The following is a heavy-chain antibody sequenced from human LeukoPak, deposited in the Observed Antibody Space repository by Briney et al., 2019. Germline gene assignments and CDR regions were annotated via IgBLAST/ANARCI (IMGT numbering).Heavy chain of an antibody. J-gene: IGHJ4*02. Sequence: SETLSLTCTVSGGSISSYYWSWLRQPPGKGLEWIGYIYYSGSTNYNPSLKSRVTISVDTSKNQFSLKLSSVTAADTAVYYCARGSYLDYLDYWGQGTLVTVSS. D-gene: IGHD1-26*01. V-gene: IGHV4-59*01. CDR2: IYYSGST. CDR1: GGSISSYY. CDR3: ARGSYLDYLDY.